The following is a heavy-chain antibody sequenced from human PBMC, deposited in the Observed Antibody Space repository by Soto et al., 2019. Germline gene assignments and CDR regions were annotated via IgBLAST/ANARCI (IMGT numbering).Heavy chain of an antibody. J-gene: IGHJ4*02. CDR3: ARGSWYDY. CDR1: GGSINGYC. Sequence: PSESLSLTGTVXGGSINGYCWSWIRQPPGKGLEWIGYIYYSGSTNYNPSLKSRVTISVDTSKNQFSLKLSSVTAADTAVYYCARGSWYDYWGQGTLVTVSS. D-gene: IGHD6-13*01. V-gene: IGHV4-59*01. CDR2: IYYSGST.